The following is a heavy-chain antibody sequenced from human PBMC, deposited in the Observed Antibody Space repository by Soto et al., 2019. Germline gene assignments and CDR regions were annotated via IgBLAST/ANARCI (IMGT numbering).Heavy chain of an antibody. CDR1: GYSFTSYW. D-gene: IGHD3-22*01. Sequence: GESLKISCKGSGYSFTSYWISWVRQMPGKGLEWMGRIDPSDSYTNYSPSFQGHVTISADKSISTASLQWSSLKASDTAMYYCARLYYYDSICYGMDVWGQGTTDTSPQ. CDR2: IDPSDSYT. V-gene: IGHV5-10-1*01. J-gene: IGHJ6*01. CDR3: ARLYYYDSICYGMDV.